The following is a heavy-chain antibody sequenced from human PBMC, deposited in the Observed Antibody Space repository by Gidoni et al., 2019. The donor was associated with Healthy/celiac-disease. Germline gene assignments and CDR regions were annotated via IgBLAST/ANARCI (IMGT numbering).Heavy chain of an antibody. CDR1: EYRFTNYW. Sequence: EAQLVQSGVVVKKPVESLKISCKHSEYRFTNYWIGQVRQMPGKGLEWMGIIYPGDSDTRYSPSFQGQVTISADKSTSTAYLQWTSLKASDTAMYYCVRLGGGSYWVDYWGQGTLVTVFS. D-gene: IGHD1-26*01. CDR2: IYPGDSDT. V-gene: IGHV5-51*03. CDR3: VRLGGGSYWVDY. J-gene: IGHJ4*02.